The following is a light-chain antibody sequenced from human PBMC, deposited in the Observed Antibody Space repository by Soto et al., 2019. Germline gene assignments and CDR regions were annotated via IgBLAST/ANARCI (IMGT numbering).Light chain of an antibody. CDR1: QSVSTN. V-gene: IGKV3-15*01. CDR3: QQYNYWPT. J-gene: IGKJ1*01. Sequence: EIVMTQSPATLSVSLGERATLSCRASQSVSTNLAWYQQKPGQAPRLLIYGASTRATGIPARFSGSGSGTEXTLTISSLQSEDFVVYYCQQYNYWPTFGQGTKVEIK. CDR2: GAS.